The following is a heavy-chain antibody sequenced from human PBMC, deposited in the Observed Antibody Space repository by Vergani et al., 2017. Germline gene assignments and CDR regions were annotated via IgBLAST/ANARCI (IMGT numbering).Heavy chain of an antibody. Sequence: AQLVESGGGAVKPGGSLRLSCVASGFTLTGSAMHWVRQAPGKGLEWVAVISSDGSFEDYAESVKGRFSISRDNSKNTLYMEMNSLRAEDTAVYYCAKVGRSEVAGTFGAFDIWGQGTMVTVSS. CDR2: ISSDGSFE. CDR1: GFTLTGSA. J-gene: IGHJ3*02. D-gene: IGHD6-19*01. CDR3: AKVGRSEVAGTFGAFDI. V-gene: IGHV3-30-3*01.